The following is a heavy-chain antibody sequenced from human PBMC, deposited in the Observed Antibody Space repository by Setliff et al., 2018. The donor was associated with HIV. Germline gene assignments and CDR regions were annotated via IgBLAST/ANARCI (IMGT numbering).Heavy chain of an antibody. CDR3: ASVPTYYYGSGTLYFDY. D-gene: IGHD3-10*01. CDR2: ISIYNSNV. J-gene: IGHJ4*02. Sequence: ASVKVSCKASGYSFISHDINWVRQAPGQGLGWMGRISIYNSNVNTAPKFQGRVTMTTDTSTNTAYLELRSLRSDDTAVYYCASVPTYYYGSGTLYFDYWGQGTLVTVSS. V-gene: IGHV1-18*01. CDR1: GYSFISHD.